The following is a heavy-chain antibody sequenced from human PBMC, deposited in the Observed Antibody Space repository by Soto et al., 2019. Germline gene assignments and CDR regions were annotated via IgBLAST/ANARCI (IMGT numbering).Heavy chain of an antibody. V-gene: IGHV1-69*06. D-gene: IGHD3-3*02. Sequence: GASVKVSCKASGGTFSSYAISWVRQAPGQGLEWMGGIIPIFGTANYAQKFQGRVTITADKSTSTAYMELSSLRSEDTAVYYCVWGHFYPKPRAIEWAPKRRYYFDYWGQGTLVTSPQ. J-gene: IGHJ4*02. CDR2: IIPIFGTA. CDR3: VWGHFYPKPRAIEWAPKRRYYFDY. CDR1: GGTFSSYA.